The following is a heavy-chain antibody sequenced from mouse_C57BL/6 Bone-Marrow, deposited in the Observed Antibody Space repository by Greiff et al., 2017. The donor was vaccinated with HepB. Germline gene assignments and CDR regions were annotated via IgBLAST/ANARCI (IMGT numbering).Heavy chain of an antibody. D-gene: IGHD1-1*01. V-gene: IGHV14-4*01. CDR3: TTDYGSRPFAY. CDR2: IDPENGDT. Sequence: DVQLVESGAELVRPGASVKLSCTASGFNIKDDYMHWVKQRPEQGLEWIGWIDPENGDTEYASKFQGKATITADTSSNTAYLQLSSLTSEDTAVYYCTTDYGSRPFAYWGQGTLVTVSA. J-gene: IGHJ3*01. CDR1: GFNIKDDY.